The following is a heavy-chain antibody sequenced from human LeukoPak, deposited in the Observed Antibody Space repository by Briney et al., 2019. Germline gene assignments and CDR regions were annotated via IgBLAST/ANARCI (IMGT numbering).Heavy chain of an antibody. V-gene: IGHV4-31*03. CDR3: ARETADASGSNYFYSGMDV. CDR2: IYYSGST. Sequence: SQTLSLTCTVSGGSISSGGYYWSWIRQHPGKGLEWIGYIYYSGSTYYNPSLKSRVTISVDTSKNQFSLKLSSVTAADTAVYYCARETADASGSNYFYSGMDVWGQGTTVTVSS. J-gene: IGHJ6*02. CDR1: GGSISSGGYY. D-gene: IGHD3-10*01.